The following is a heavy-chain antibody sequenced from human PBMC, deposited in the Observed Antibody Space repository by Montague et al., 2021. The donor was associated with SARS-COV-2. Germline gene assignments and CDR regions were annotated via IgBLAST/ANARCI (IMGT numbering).Heavy chain of an antibody. CDR2: MSYSEST. Sequence: SETLSLTCTVSGGSISSYYCCWIRQPPGKGLEWIGYMSYSESTNXNPSLKSRVTISVDTSKNQLSLKVNSVTAADTAVYYCARRDGYCSSTRCPHWFDPWGQGTLVTVSS. J-gene: IGHJ5*02. V-gene: IGHV4-59*01. CDR3: ARRDGYCSSTRCPHWFDP. D-gene: IGHD2-2*01. CDR1: GGSISSYY.